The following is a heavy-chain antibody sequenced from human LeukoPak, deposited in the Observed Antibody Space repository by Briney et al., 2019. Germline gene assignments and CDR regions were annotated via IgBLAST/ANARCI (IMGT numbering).Heavy chain of an antibody. J-gene: IGHJ6*04. CDR2: IKRKSDGGTT. Sequence: GGSLRLSCAAPGFPFSVSWMSWVRRAPGKGLEWVGRIKRKSDGGTTDYAAPGKGRFTISRDDSKNMLFLQMNSLKTEDTAVYYCTAEKFFALDVWGKGTTVTVSS. CDR1: GFPFSVSW. V-gene: IGHV3-15*01. CDR3: TAEKFFALDV. D-gene: IGHD3-3*01.